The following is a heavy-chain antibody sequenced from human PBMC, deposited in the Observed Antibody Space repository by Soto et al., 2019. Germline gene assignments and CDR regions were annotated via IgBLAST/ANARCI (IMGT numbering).Heavy chain of an antibody. CDR3: ARGGGISIVGYSYFDN. J-gene: IGHJ4*02. Sequence: QVQLVEPGGGLVKPGGSLRLSCEASGFTFSDYYMNWIRQAPGKGLEWVSYISGSGSNIYYADSVKGRFTISKDNAKNSLYLQINSLRAEDTAVYYCARGGGISIVGYSYFDNWGQGTLVTVSS. V-gene: IGHV3-11*01. CDR2: ISGSGSNI. CDR1: GFTFSDYY. D-gene: IGHD3-3*02.